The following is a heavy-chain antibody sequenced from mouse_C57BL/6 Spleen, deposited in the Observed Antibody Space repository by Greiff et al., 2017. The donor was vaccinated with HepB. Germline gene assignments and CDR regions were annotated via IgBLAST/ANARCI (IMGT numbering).Heavy chain of an antibody. CDR3: ARSYYDYDDAMDY. V-gene: IGHV5-17*01. Sequence: EVKLQESGGGLVKPGGSLKLSCAASGFTFSDYGMHWVRQAPEKGLEWVAYISSGSSTIYYADTVKGRFTISRDNAKNTLFLQMTSLRSEDTAMYYCARSYYDYDDAMDYWGQGTSVTVSS. CDR1: GFTFSDYG. J-gene: IGHJ4*01. D-gene: IGHD2-4*01. CDR2: ISSGSSTI.